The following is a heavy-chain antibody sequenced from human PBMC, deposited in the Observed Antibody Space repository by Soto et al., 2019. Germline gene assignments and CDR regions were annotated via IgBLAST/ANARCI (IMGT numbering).Heavy chain of an antibody. CDR2: IIPILDVA. D-gene: IGHD5-12*01. Sequence: QVQLVQSGAEVKKPGSSVKVSCKASGGTFSRYTFSWVRQAPGQGLEWMGRIIPILDVANYDQKFQGRVTXTXAXSXRTASMELSSLKSEDTAVYYCARDVSSGDDWGGDYYYYGMEVWGQGTMVTVSS. CDR3: ARDVSSGDDWGGDYYYYGMEV. CDR1: GGTFSRYT. J-gene: IGHJ6*02. V-gene: IGHV1-69*02.